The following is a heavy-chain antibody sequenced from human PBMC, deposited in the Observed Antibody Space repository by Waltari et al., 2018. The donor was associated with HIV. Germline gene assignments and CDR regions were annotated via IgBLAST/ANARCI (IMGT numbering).Heavy chain of an antibody. J-gene: IGHJ3*02. CDR1: GFTFSSYD. V-gene: IGHV3-13*01. Sequence: EVQLVESGGGLVQPGGSLRLSCAASGFTFSSYDMHWVRQATGKGLEWVSAIGTAGDTYYPGSVKGRFTISRENAKNSLYLQMNSLRAGDTAVYYCARGLKLRLRVGYAFDIWGQGTMVTVSS. CDR3: ARGLKLRLRVGYAFDI. CDR2: IGTAGDT. D-gene: IGHD5-18*01.